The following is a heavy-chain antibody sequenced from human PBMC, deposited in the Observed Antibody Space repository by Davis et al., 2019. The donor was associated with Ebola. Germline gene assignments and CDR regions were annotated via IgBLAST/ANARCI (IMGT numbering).Heavy chain of an antibody. CDR3: ARAPIVVVPAAHPTYYYYYYMDV. V-gene: IGHV1-2*02. Sequence: ASVKVSCKASGYTFTGYYMHWVRQAPGQGLEWMGWINPNSGGTNYAQKFQGRVTITADESTSTAYMELSSLRSEDTAVYYCARAPIVVVPAAHPTYYYYYYMDVWGKGTTVTVSS. J-gene: IGHJ6*03. D-gene: IGHD2-2*01. CDR1: GYTFTGYY. CDR2: INPNSGGT.